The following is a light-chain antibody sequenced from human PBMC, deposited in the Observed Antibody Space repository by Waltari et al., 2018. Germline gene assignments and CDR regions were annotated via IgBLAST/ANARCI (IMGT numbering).Light chain of an antibody. CDR1: SSNIGAGYD. Sequence: QSVLTQPPSVSGAPGQRVTISCSGSSSNIGAGYDVHWYQQLPGTAPKLLIYGNSIRPSGVPDRFSGANSGTSASLAITGLQAEDEADYYCQSYDSSLSGVVFGGGTKLTVL. CDR3: QSYDSSLSGVV. J-gene: IGLJ2*01. CDR2: GNS. V-gene: IGLV1-40*01.